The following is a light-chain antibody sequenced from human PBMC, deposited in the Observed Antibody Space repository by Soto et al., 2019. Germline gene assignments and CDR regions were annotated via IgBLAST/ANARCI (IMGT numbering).Light chain of an antibody. CDR2: GAS. V-gene: IGKV1-39*01. Sequence: DIEMTQSPSSLSASVGDRVTITCRASQSISNFLSWYRKSPGRAPELLIYGASTLQSGVPSRFSGSGSGTDFTLTISSLEPEDFATYYCQQSYKTPHTFGQGTKLETK. J-gene: IGKJ2*01. CDR3: QQSYKTPHT. CDR1: QSISNF.